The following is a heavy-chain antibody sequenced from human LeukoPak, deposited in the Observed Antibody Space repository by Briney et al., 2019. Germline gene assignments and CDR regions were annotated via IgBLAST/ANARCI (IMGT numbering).Heavy chain of an antibody. CDR2: INHSGST. J-gene: IGHJ4*02. CDR3: ARRKVTTETTKDNATDFDY. Sequence: SETLSLTCAVYGGSFSGYYWSWIRQPPGKGLEWIGEINHSGSTNYNPSLKSRVTISVDTSKNQFSLKLSSVTAADTAVYYCARRKVTTETTKDNATDFDYWGQGTLVTVSS. CDR1: GGSFSGYY. D-gene: IGHD4-11*01. V-gene: IGHV4-34*01.